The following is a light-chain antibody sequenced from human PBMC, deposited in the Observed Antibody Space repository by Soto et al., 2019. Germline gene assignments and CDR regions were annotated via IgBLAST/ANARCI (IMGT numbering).Light chain of an antibody. CDR1: QSIRTY. CDR3: QQYNSYSWT. V-gene: IGKV1-5*01. CDR2: EAS. Sequence: DIQMTQSPSSLSASVGDRVTITCRASQSIRTYLNWYQQKPGKAPKLLIYEASSLESGVPSRFGGSGSGTEFTLTISSLQPDDFATYYCQQYNSYSWTFGQGTKVDIK. J-gene: IGKJ1*01.